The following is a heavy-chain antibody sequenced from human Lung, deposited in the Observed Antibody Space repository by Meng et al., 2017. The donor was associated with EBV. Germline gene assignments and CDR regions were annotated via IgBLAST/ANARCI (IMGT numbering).Heavy chain of an antibody. CDR1: GFTFNNFR. V-gene: IGHV3-21*01. J-gene: IGHJ4*02. CDR3: AKMYGDSEKGDY. D-gene: IGHD4-17*01. Sequence: EVQLVESGVGLVKSGGSLRLSCAASGFTFNNFRINWVRQAPGKGLEWVSSISRTNSKSYADSVKGRFTISRDNAKNSLYLQMNSLRVEDTAVYYCAKMYGDSEKGDYWGQGTLVTVSS. CDR2: ISRTNSK.